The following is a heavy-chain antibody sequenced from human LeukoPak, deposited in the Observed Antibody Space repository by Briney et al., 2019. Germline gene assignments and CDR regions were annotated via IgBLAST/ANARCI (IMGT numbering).Heavy chain of an antibody. CDR1: GDSISSSSYY. CDR3: ARLTGYYYYMDV. Sequence: SETLSLTCTVSGDSISSSSYYWGWIRQPPGKGLEWIGSIYYSGSTYYNPSLKSRVTISVDTSKNQFSLKLSSVTAADTAVYYCARLTGYYYYMDVWGKGTTVTISS. V-gene: IGHV4-39*01. CDR2: IYYSGST. D-gene: IGHD7-27*01. J-gene: IGHJ6*03.